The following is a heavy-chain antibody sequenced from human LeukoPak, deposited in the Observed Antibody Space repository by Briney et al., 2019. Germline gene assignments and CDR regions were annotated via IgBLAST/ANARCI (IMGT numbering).Heavy chain of an antibody. CDR1: GYSISSGYY. CDR3: ARLTTVTPSLFDY. CDR2: IYHSGST. J-gene: IGHJ4*02. V-gene: IGHV4-38-2*02. D-gene: IGHD4-17*01. Sequence: SETLSLTCTVSGYSISSGYYWGWIRQPPGKGLEWIGSIYHSGSTYYNPSLKSRVTISVDTSKNQFSLKLSSVTAADTAVYYCARLTTVTPSLFDYSGQGTLATASS.